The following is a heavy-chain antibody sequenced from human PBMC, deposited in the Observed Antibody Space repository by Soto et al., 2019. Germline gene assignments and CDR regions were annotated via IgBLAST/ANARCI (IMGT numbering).Heavy chain of an antibody. CDR3: ASSDQPSTGEYFQQ. Sequence: SVKVSCKXSGGTFSNYAFNWVRQAPGQGLEWMGGIIPVIDTADYAQKLQGRVTITADESTSTVYMDLSSLRSEDSAVYYCASSDQPSTGEYFQQWGQGTLVTVSS. CDR1: GGTFSNYA. J-gene: IGHJ1*01. CDR2: IIPVIDTA. V-gene: IGHV1-69*13.